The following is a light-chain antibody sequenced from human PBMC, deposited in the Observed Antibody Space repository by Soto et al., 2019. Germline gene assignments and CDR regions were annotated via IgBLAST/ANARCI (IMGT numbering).Light chain of an antibody. CDR2: DTS. J-gene: IGKJ1*01. CDR1: DGVGRS. V-gene: IGKV3-20*01. Sequence: IVLTQSPVSLSLSPGERATLSCRASDGVGRSLAWFQQRPGQAPRLLIYDTSTRATGIPDRFIGTGSGTDFALTISRVEPEDFAMYFCQQYGSSPGTFGQGTKVDIK. CDR3: QQYGSSPGT.